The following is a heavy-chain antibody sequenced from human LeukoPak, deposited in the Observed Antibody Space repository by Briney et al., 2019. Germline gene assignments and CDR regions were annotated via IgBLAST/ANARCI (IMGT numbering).Heavy chain of an antibody. Sequence: PGRSLRVSCAASGFTFSSYAMHWVRQAPGNGLEWVAVISYDGSNKYYADSVKGRFTISRDNSKNTLYLQMNSLRAEDTAVYYCASTPLGKTVPYDYWGQGTLVTVSS. CDR2: ISYDGSNK. CDR3: ASTPLGKTVPYDY. J-gene: IGHJ4*02. V-gene: IGHV3-30-3*01. D-gene: IGHD4-17*01. CDR1: GFTFSSYA.